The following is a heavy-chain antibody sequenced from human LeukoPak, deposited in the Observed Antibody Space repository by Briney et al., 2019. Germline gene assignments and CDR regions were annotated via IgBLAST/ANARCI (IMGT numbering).Heavy chain of an antibody. V-gene: IGHV3-23*01. CDR3: AKGDSSSSDPRLGYFDY. CDR1: GFSFNNYA. CDR2: ISGSGDNT. J-gene: IGHJ4*02. D-gene: IGHD6-6*01. Sequence: GGSLRLSCAAFGFSFNNYAMSWVRQAPGKGLEWVSAISGSGDNTYYADSVKGRFTISRDISKNRLYLQMNSLRAEDTAIYYCAKGDSSSSDPRLGYFDYWGQGTLVTVSS.